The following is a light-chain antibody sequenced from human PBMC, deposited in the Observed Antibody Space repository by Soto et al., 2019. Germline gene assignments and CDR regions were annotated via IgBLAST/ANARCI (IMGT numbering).Light chain of an antibody. Sequence: QSALTQPASVSGSPGQSITISCTGTSSDVGGYNFVSWYQQHPGKAPKLMIYDVRNRPSGVSNRFSGSKSVNTASLTISGLQAENGANYYCSSYPSITTYVSGTGTKVTVL. CDR2: DVR. J-gene: IGLJ1*01. V-gene: IGLV2-14*01. CDR1: SSDVGGYNF. CDR3: SSYPSITTYV.